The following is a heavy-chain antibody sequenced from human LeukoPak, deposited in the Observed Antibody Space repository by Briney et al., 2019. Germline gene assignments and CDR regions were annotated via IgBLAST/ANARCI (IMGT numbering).Heavy chain of an antibody. V-gene: IGHV1-2*06. CDR1: GYTLTDYY. Sequence: ASVKVSCTASGYTLTDYYMHWVRQAPGQGLEWMGRINPNSGGTNYAQKFQGRVTMTRDTSISTVYMELSRLRSDDTAVYYCARVGYYESSGYYEYWGQGTLVTVSS. J-gene: IGHJ4*02. D-gene: IGHD3-22*01. CDR2: INPNSGGT. CDR3: ARVGYYESSGYYEY.